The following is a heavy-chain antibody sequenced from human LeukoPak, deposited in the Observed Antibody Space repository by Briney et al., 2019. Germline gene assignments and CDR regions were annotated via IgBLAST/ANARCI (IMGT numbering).Heavy chain of an antibody. V-gene: IGHV1-46*01. CDR2: INPSGGST. D-gene: IGHD4-11*01. CDR3: ARDVEATVKGGYFDY. Sequence: ASVKVSCKASGYTFTSYYMHWVRQAPGQGLEWMGIINPSGGSTSYAQKFQGRVTMTRDTSTSTVYVELSSLRSEDTAVYYCARDVEATVKGGYFDYWGQGTLVTVSS. J-gene: IGHJ4*02. CDR1: GYTFTSYY.